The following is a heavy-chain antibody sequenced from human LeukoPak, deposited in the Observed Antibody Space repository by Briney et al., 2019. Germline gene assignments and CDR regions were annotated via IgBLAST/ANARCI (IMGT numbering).Heavy chain of an antibody. Sequence: ASVEVSCKASGYTFTGYYMHWVRQAPGQGLEWMGRINPNSGGTNYAQKFQGRVTMTRDTSISTAYMELSRLRSDDTAVYYCARESSGYDLYYFDYWGQGTLVTVSS. D-gene: IGHD5-12*01. J-gene: IGHJ4*02. CDR2: INPNSGGT. CDR1: GYTFTGYY. CDR3: ARESSGYDLYYFDY. V-gene: IGHV1-2*06.